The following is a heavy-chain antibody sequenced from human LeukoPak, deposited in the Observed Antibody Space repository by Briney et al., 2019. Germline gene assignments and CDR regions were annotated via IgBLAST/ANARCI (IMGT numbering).Heavy chain of an antibody. CDR1: GFTFSSYA. CDR3: ARGGEQWLFDY. CDR2: ISYDGSNK. D-gene: IGHD6-19*01. J-gene: IGHJ4*02. V-gene: IGHV3-30-3*01. Sequence: PGRSLRLSCAASGFTFSSYAMHWVRQAPGKGLEWVAAISYDGSNKYYADSVKGRFTISRDNSKNTLYLQMNSLRAEDTAVYYCARGGEQWLFDYWGQGTLVTVSS.